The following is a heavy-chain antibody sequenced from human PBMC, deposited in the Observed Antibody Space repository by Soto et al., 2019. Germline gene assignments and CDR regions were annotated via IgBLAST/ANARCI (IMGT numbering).Heavy chain of an antibody. J-gene: IGHJ6*02. V-gene: IGHV3-64*01. CDR3: ARGHLPWDYQSYGMDV. Sequence: EVPLVESGGGLVQPGGSLTLSCVASGFTFTTYCMHWVRQAPGKGLEYLSAISNDAVHTYYANSVKDRFTISRDNSKDTLYLHIGILRPEDMAVYYCARGHLPWDYQSYGMDVWGQGTTVTVSS. D-gene: IGHD7-27*01. CDR2: ISNDAVHT. CDR1: GFTFTTYC.